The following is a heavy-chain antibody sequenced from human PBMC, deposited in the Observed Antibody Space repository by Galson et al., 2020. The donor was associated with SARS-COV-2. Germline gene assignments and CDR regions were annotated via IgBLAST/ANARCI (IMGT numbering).Heavy chain of an antibody. CDR1: GGSISSYY. CDR3: ARTTSSSWYPLFDY. V-gene: IGHV4-4*07. D-gene: IGHD6-13*01. CDR2: IYTSRST. Sequence: SETLSLTCTVSGGSISSYYWSWIRQPAGKGLEWIGRIYTSRSTNYNPSLTSRVTMSVDTSKNQFSLKLSSVTAADTAVYYCARTTSSSWYPLFDYWGQGTLVTVSS. J-gene: IGHJ4*02.